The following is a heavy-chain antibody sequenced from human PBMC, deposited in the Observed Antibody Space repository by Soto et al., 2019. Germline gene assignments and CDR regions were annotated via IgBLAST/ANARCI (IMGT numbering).Heavy chain of an antibody. CDR3: ARAPNYDFWGGYYEFDY. D-gene: IGHD3-3*01. CDR1: GGTFSSYT. CDR2: IIPILGIA. J-gene: IGHJ4*02. V-gene: IGHV1-69*02. Sequence: QVQLVQSGAEVKKPGSSVKVSCKASGGTFSSYTISWVRQAPGQGLEWMGRIIPILGIANYAQKFQGRVTITADKSTSTAYMELSSLRSEDTAVYYCARAPNYDFWGGYYEFDYWGQGTLVTVSS.